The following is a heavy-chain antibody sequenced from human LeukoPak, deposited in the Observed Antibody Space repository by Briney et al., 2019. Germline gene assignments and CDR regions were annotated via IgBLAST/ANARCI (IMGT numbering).Heavy chain of an antibody. CDR1: GFTFSSYA. J-gene: IGHJ6*02. D-gene: IGHD3-3*01. Sequence: GGSLRLSCAASGFTFSSYAMHWVRQAPGKGLEWVAVISYDGSNKYYADSVKGRFTISRDNSKNTLYLQMNSPRAEDTAVYYCASPFFGVVPDSPWTYYYYGMDVWGQGTTVTVSS. CDR2: ISYDGSNK. V-gene: IGHV3-30-3*01. CDR3: ASPFFGVVPDSPWTYYYYGMDV.